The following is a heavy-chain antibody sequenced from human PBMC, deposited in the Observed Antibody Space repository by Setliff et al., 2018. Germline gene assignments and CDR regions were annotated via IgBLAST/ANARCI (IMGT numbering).Heavy chain of an antibody. CDR2: IYWDDDR. Sequence: SGPTLVNPTQTLTLTCTFSGFSLTTTRVAVGWIRQPPGKALEWLALIYWDDDRRYTYSPSLKTRLTVSRDTYRNQVVLTMANMDPVDTATYYCAHRRVGNYDSSGNYHSYFDYWGQGILVTVSS. D-gene: IGHD3-22*01. J-gene: IGHJ4*02. V-gene: IGHV2-5*02. CDR1: GFSLTTTRVA. CDR3: AHRRVGNYDSSGNYHSYFDY.